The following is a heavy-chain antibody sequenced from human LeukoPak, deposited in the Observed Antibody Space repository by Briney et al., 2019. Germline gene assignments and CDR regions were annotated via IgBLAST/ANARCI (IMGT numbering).Heavy chain of an antibody. CDR2: VYYSGST. D-gene: IGHD4-17*01. CDR3: ARDMSRDDYGAFDI. CDR1: GGSIITYY. Sequence: SETLSLTCTVSGGSIITYYWSWIRQPPGKGLEWIGYVYYSGSTNYNPSLKGRVTISVDTSKNQFYLKLSSVTAADTAIYYCARDMSRDDYGAFDILGEGTMVTVSS. V-gene: IGHV4-59*13. J-gene: IGHJ3*02.